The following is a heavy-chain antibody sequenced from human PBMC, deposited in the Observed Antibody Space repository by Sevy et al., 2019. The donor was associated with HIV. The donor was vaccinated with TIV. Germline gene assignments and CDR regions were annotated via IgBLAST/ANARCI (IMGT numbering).Heavy chain of an antibody. D-gene: IGHD3-10*01. Sequence: GGSLRLSCAASGFTFSDYYMSWIRQAPGKGLEWVSYISSSSSYTNYADSVKGRFTISRDNAKNSLYLQMNSLRAEDTAVYYCARSGDYGSGSYRAFDIWGQGTMVTVSS. CDR3: ARSGDYGSGSYRAFDI. CDR2: ISSSSSYT. J-gene: IGHJ3*02. V-gene: IGHV3-11*06. CDR1: GFTFSDYY.